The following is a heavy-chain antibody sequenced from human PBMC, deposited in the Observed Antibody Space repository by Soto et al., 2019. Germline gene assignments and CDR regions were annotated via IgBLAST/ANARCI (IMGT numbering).Heavy chain of an antibody. J-gene: IGHJ4*02. CDR2: MNADSGNT. CDR1: GYTFTTFD. CDR3: ARNKRETGDFDY. D-gene: IGHD7-27*01. Sequence: ASVKVSCKASGYTFTTFDINWMRQAPGQGLEWLGWMNADSGNTGYAQKFQGRVTLTRSTSISTAYMELNSLTSEDTAVYYCARNKRETGDFDYWGQGTLVTVS. V-gene: IGHV1-8*01.